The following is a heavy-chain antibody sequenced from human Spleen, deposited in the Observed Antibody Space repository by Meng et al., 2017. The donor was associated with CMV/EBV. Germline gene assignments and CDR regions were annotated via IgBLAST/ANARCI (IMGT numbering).Heavy chain of an antibody. V-gene: IGHV3-30-3*01. Sequence: QVQLVESGGGVVQPGRSLRLSCAASGFTFSSYAMHWVRQAPGKGLEWVAVISYDGSNKYYADSVKGRFTISRDNSKNTLYLQMNSLRAEDTAVYYCAKHDYSNYEAVGFDYWGQGTLVTVSS. D-gene: IGHD4-11*01. J-gene: IGHJ4*02. CDR3: AKHDYSNYEAVGFDY. CDR2: ISYDGSNK. CDR1: GFTFSSYA.